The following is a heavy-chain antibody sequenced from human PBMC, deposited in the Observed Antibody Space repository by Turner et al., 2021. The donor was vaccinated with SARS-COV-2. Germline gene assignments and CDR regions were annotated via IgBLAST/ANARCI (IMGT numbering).Heavy chain of an antibody. CDR2: IIWNSGRI. D-gene: IGHD3-22*01. CDR3: VKAYYDKSGPHFYGPSPAIFDV. V-gene: IGHV3-9*01. J-gene: IGHJ3*01. Sequence: ELQLVESGGDLVQPGKSLRLSCVASGFTFGDSDMHWVRQRPGEGLEWVSGIIWNSGRIDYADFVGGRFIISRDNTEDSLYLEMDNLRVEDTALYYCVKAYYDKSGPHFYGPSPAIFDVWGRGTMVTVSS. CDR1: GFTFGDSD.